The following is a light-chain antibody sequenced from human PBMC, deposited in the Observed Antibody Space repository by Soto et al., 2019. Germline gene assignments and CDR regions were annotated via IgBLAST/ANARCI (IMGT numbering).Light chain of an antibody. V-gene: IGKV1-39*01. J-gene: IGKJ5*01. CDR1: QSISSY. CDR3: QQSDSILPIT. Sequence: DIQLTQSPSSLSASVGERVTITFRASQSISSYLNWYQQKPGKAPKLLIYAASSLQSGVPSRFSGSGSGTDFTLTISSLQPEDFATYYCQQSDSILPITFGQGTRLEI. CDR2: AAS.